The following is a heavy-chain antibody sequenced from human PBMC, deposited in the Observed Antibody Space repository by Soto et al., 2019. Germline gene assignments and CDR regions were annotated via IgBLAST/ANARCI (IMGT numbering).Heavy chain of an antibody. CDR1: GFTFSSYA. CDR2: ISGSGGNS. Sequence: GGSLRLSCAASGFTFSSYAMSWVRQAPGKGLEWVSGISGSGGNSYFAHSVKGRFTISRDNSKNTLFLHMKSLRAEDTAVYYCGKDFSSSVYYSMDVWGQGTTVTVSS. D-gene: IGHD2-2*01. V-gene: IGHV3-23*01. CDR3: GKDFSSSVYYSMDV. J-gene: IGHJ6*02.